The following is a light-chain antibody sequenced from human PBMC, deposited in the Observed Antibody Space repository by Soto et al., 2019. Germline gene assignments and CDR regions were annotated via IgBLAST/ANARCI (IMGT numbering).Light chain of an antibody. V-gene: IGLV2-14*01. CDR3: SSYTSSSTYVV. CDR2: DVS. Sequence: QSALTQPASVSGSPGQSITISCTETSSHVGGYNYVSWYQQHPGKAPKLMIYDVSNRPSGVSNRFSGSKSGNTASLTISGLQAEDEADYYCSSYTSSSTYVVFGGGTKLTVL. CDR1: SSHVGGYNY. J-gene: IGLJ2*01.